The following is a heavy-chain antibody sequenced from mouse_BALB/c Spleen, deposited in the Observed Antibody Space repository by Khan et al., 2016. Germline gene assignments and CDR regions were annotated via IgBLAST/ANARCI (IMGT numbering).Heavy chain of an antibody. Sequence: VQLQESGPGLVQPSQSLSITCTVSGFSLTSYGVHWVRQSPGKGLEWLGVIWRGGSTDYNAAFMSRLSITKDNSKSHVFFKMNSLQADDTDIYYRAKYGNYWYCDFCGAGTLVTLSS. CDR3: AKYGNYWYCDF. CDR1: GFSLTSYG. CDR2: IWRGGST. V-gene: IGHV2-5*01. D-gene: IGHD2-1*01. J-gene: IGHJ1*01.